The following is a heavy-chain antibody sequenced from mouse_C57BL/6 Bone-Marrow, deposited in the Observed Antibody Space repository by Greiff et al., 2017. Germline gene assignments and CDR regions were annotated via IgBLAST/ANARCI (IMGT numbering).Heavy chain of an antibody. CDR2: ISNLAYSI. CDR1: GFTFSDYG. J-gene: IGHJ1*03. CDR3: ARRAYGSSWYFDV. V-gene: IGHV5-15*01. Sequence: EVMLVESGGGLVQPGGSLKLSCAASGFTFSDYGMAWVRQAPRKGPEWVAFISNLAYSIYYADNVTGRFTISRENAKNTLYLEMSSLRSEDTAMYYCARRAYGSSWYFDVGGTGTTVTVSS. D-gene: IGHD1-1*01.